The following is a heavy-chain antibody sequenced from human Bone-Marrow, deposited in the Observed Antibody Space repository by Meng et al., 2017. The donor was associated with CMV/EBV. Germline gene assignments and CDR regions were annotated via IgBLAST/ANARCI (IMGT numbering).Heavy chain of an antibody. J-gene: IGHJ4*02. CDR1: GFTFSDYY. Sequence: GGSLRLSCAASGFTFSDYYMSWIRQAPGKGLEWVSYISSSGSTIYYADSVKGRFTISRDNAKNSLYLQKNSLRAEDTAVYYCARWVTASYSRGYSYGREDYWGQGTLVTVSS. D-gene: IGHD5-18*01. CDR2: ISSSGSTI. CDR3: ARWVTASYSRGYSYGREDY. V-gene: IGHV3-11*04.